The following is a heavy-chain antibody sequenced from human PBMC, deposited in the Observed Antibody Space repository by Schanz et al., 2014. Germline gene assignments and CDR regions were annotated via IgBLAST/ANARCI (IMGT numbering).Heavy chain of an antibody. CDR3: ARDRGHGDLPGDI. CDR2: ISYSGVT. CDR1: GGSVSSGRYY. Sequence: QVQLQESGPGLVKPSQTLSLSCTVSGGSVSSGRYYWSWIRQFPGKGLEWIGYISYSGVTYYNPSLKSRVTISVDTSKNQFSLNLSSATAADTAVYYCARDRGHGDLPGDIWGQGTMVTVSS. D-gene: IGHD4-17*01. J-gene: IGHJ3*02. V-gene: IGHV4-31*03.